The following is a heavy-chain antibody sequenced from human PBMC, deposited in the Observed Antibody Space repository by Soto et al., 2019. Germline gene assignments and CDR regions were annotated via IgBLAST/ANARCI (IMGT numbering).Heavy chain of an antibody. V-gene: IGHV3-66*01. CDR2: IYSGGST. CDR3: ASALARSRCRSTSGDAADMDV. J-gene: IGHJ6*03. Sequence: EVQLVESGGGLVQPGGSLRLSCTASGFTVSSNYMSWVRQAPGKGLEWVSVIYSGGSTYSADSVKGRFTISRDNSKNTVYLQMDTLRAEDTAVYYCASALARSRCRSTSGDAADMDVWGKGTTVTVSS. D-gene: IGHD2-2*01. CDR1: GFTVSSNY.